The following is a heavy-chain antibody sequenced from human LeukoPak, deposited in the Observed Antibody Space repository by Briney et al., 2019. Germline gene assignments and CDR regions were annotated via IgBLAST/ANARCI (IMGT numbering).Heavy chain of an antibody. CDR3: AKDFQGYDSSGYYAYFDY. D-gene: IGHD3-22*01. J-gene: IGHJ4*02. CDR1: GFTFSSYA. V-gene: IGHV3-23*01. Sequence: GGSLRLSCAASGFTFSSYAMGWVRQAPGKGLEWVSAISGSGGSTYYADSVKGRFTISRDNSKNTLYLQMNSLRAEDTAVYYCAKDFQGYDSSGYYAYFDYWGQGTLVTVSS. CDR2: ISGSGGST.